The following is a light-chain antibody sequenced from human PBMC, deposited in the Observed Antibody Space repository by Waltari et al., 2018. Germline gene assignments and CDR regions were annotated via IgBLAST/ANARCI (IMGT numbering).Light chain of an antibody. V-gene: IGLV3-21*02. CDR3: QVWDSGRGHRWL. Sequence: SYGLTQPPSLSVAPGQTATITCGGNDIGRKNVHWYQQRPGQAPVLVVFDDDNRHSGIPGRCSGSNSGGAATRAISRFEAGDEADYCCQVWDSGRGHRWLFGGGTKLTVL. CDR1: DIGRKN. J-gene: IGLJ3*02. CDR2: DDD.